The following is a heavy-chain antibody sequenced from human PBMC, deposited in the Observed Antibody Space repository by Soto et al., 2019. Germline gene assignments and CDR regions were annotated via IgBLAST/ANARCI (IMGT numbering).Heavy chain of an antibody. J-gene: IGHJ4*02. CDR2: IYYSGST. Sequence: SETLSLTCTVSGGSISSGGYYWSWIRQHPGKGLEWIGYIYYSGSTYYNPSLKSRVTISVDTSKNQFSLKLSSVTAADTAVYYCASKTTVTTSLDYWGQGTLVTVSS. D-gene: IGHD4-17*01. CDR1: GGSISSGGYY. CDR3: ASKTTVTTSLDY. V-gene: IGHV4-31*02.